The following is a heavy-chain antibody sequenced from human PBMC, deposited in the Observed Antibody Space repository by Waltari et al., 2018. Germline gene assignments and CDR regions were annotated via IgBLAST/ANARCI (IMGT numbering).Heavy chain of an antibody. CDR1: GYGFPPHV. V-gene: IGHV7-4-1*02. J-gene: IGHJ6*03. Sequence: QVQVVQSGSELRKPGASVKVSCMASGYGFPPHVINCVRQVPGQGLAWMGWIHTSTGKATYAQDLTGRFVFSLDTSVSTAYLEISSLMPEDTAVYYCARGRVFAIDFDLYFYHYMDVWGQGTTVTVSS. CDR3: ARGRVFAIDFDLYFYHYMDV. D-gene: IGHD3-9*01. CDR2: IHTSTGKA.